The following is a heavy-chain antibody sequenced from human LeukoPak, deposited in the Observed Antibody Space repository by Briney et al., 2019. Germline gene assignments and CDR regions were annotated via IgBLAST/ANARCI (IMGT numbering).Heavy chain of an antibody. CDR3: ARHYAYTFDS. Sequence: GGSLRLSCAASGFTFSSYWMHWVRQSPGQGLVWVSRINLDGSTTAYADSVKGRFTISRDNAKSTLYLQMKSLRAEDTAIYYCARHYAYTFDSWGQGTLVTVSS. V-gene: IGHV3-74*01. CDR1: GFTFSSYW. D-gene: IGHD3-16*01. J-gene: IGHJ4*02. CDR2: INLDGSTT.